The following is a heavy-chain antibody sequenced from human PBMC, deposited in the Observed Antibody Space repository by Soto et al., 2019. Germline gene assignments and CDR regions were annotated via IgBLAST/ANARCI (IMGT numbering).Heavy chain of an antibody. J-gene: IGHJ4*02. CDR1: GGSISSSSYY. D-gene: IGHD2-15*01. Sequence: PSETLSLTCTVSGGSISSSSYYWGWIRQPPGKGLEWIGNIYYNGNTYYNPSLKSRVTISVDTSKNQFSLNLSFVTAADTAVYYCATMGTPATGLYYFDYWGQGTLVTVSS. CDR2: IYYNGNT. V-gene: IGHV4-39*07. CDR3: ATMGTPATGLYYFDY.